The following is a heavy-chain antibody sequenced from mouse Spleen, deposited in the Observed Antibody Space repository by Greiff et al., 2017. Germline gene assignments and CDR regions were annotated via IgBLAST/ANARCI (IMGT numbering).Heavy chain of an antibody. CDR3: ARSGTGTWFAY. V-gene: IGHV14-3*02. Sequence: VQLQQSGAELVKPGASVKLSCTASGFNIKDTYMHWVKQRPEQGLEWIGRIDPANGNTKYDPKFQGKATITADTSSNTVYLQLSSLTSEDTAVYYCARSGTGTWFAYWGQGTLVTVSA. CDR2: IDPANGNT. J-gene: IGHJ3*01. D-gene: IGHD4-1*01. CDR1: GFNIKDTY.